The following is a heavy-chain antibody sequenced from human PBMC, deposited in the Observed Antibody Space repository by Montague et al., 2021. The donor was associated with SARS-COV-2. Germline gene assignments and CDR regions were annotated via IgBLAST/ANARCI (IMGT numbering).Heavy chain of an antibody. D-gene: IGHD2-8*01. J-gene: IGHJ3*02. CDR3: ARENGADALDI. CDR1: GFTFSAYE. CDR2: IGTSGSPI. V-gene: IGHV3-48*03. Sequence: SLRLSCAASGFTFSAYEMSWVRQAPGEGLEWVSYIGTSGSPIFYAESVKGRFTVSRDNAKKSLFLQMNSLRVEDTAIYYCARENGADALDIWGQGTMVIVSS.